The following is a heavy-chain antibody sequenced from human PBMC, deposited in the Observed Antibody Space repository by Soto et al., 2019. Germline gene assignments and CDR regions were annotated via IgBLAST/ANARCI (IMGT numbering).Heavy chain of an antibody. J-gene: IGHJ5*02. V-gene: IGHV1-8*01. CDR2: MNPNSGNT. D-gene: IGHD6-19*01. CDR3: ARGPLAVARKGNWFDP. CDR1: GYTFTSYD. Sequence: QVQLVQSGAEVKKPGASVKVSCKASGYTFTSYDINWVRQATGQGLEWMGWMNPNSGNTGYAQKFQGRVTMTRNTSISTADMELRSLRSEDTAVYYCARGPLAVARKGNWFDPWGQGTLVTVSS.